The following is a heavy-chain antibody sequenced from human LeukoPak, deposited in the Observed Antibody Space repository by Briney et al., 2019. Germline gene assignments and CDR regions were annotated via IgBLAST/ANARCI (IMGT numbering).Heavy chain of an antibody. Sequence: AETLSLTCAVYGGSFSGYYWSWIRQLPGKGLECIGEINHSGSTNYNPSLKSRVTISVDSSKNQCSLKLSSVTAADRAVYYCARKPSMVRGVIAFDYWGQGTLVTVSS. D-gene: IGHD3-10*01. V-gene: IGHV4-34*01. CDR2: INHSGST. CDR3: ARKPSMVRGVIAFDY. CDR1: GGSFSGYY. J-gene: IGHJ4*02.